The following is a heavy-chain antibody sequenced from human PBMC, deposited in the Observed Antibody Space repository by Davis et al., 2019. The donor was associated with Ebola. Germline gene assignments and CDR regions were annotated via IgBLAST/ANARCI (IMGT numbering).Heavy chain of an antibody. CDR2: ISSSSSTI. CDR1: GITFSRSW. CDR3: ARDRYYYYYYMDV. J-gene: IGHJ6*03. V-gene: IGHV3-48*02. Sequence: GESLKISCAASGITFSRSWMSWVRQAPGKGLEWVSYISSSSSTIYYADSVKGRFTISRDNAKNSLYLQMNSLRDEDTAVYYCARDRYYYYYYMDVWGKGTTVTVSS.